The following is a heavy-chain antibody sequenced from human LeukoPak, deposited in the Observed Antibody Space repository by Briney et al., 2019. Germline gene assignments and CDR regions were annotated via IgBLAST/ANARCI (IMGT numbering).Heavy chain of an antibody. D-gene: IGHD2-2*01. CDR1: GFTFSSYG. J-gene: IGHJ4*02. V-gene: IGHV3-30*18. Sequence: GGSLRLSCVASGFTFSSYGMHWVRQAPGQGLEWVAVISYDGSDKYYADSVKGRFTISRDNSKNTLYLQMNSLRTVDTAVYYCAKDGYSLGYFSSTSCPYYFNYWGQGTLVTVSS. CDR3: AKDGYSLGYFSSTSCPYYFNY. CDR2: ISYDGSDK.